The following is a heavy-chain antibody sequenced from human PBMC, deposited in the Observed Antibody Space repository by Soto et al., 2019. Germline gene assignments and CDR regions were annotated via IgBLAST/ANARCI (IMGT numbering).Heavy chain of an antibody. CDR1: GFTFSYYW. Sequence: EVQLVESVGGLVRPGGSLRLSCAASGFTFSYYWMHWVRQAPGKGLVWVSRIHSDGSSTTYADFVKGRFIISRDNARNTVDLQMNSVRVEDTAVYYCARGDRGAFDLWGQGTVVTVSS. CDR3: ARGDRGAFDL. V-gene: IGHV3-74*01. CDR2: IHSDGSST. D-gene: IGHD1-26*01. J-gene: IGHJ3*01.